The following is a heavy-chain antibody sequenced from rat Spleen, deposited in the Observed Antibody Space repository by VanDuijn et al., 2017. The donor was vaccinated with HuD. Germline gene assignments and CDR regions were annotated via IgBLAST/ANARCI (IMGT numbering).Heavy chain of an antibody. CDR3: ARSGQTTRILAY. CDR2: IWGDGST. V-gene: IGHV2-1*01. Sequence: QVQLKESGPGLVQPSQTLSLICTVSGFSLISNSVHWVRQPPGKGLEWMGGIWGDGSTDYNSALKSRLSISRDTSKSQVFLQMNSLQTEDTAMYFCARSGQTTRILAYWGQGTLVTVSS. J-gene: IGHJ3*01. D-gene: IGHD1-4*01. CDR1: GFSLISNS.